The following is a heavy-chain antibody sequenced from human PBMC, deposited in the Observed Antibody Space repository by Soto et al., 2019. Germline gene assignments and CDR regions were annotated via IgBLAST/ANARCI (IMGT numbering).Heavy chain of an antibody. J-gene: IGHJ4*02. Sequence: EVQLVESGGGLVQPGGSLRLSCAASGFTFSTYWMHWVRQGPGKGLVWLSRINGDGSTTEYADSVKGRFTISRGNAKNTRSLQIHSLRVEDPAVYYWARDDNPDYWGQGTLVTVSS. D-gene: IGHD1-20*01. CDR2: INGDGSTT. CDR3: ARDDNPDY. V-gene: IGHV3-74*03. CDR1: GFTFSTYW.